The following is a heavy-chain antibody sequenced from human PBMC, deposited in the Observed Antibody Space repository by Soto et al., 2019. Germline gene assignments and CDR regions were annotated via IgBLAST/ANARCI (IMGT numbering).Heavy chain of an antibody. CDR2: ISAYNGNT. Sequence: ASAEPCWKDSRYTFTCYCISSVRQAPGQGLEWMGWISAYNGNTNYAQKLQGRVTMTTDTSTSTAYMELRSLRSDDTAAYYFARYRTTVVGRVTVYGMAVRLKRTTVTVSS. V-gene: IGHV1-18*01. D-gene: IGHD3-3*01. CDR1: RYTFTCYC. CDR3: ARYRTTVVGRVTVYGMAV. J-gene: IGHJ6*01.